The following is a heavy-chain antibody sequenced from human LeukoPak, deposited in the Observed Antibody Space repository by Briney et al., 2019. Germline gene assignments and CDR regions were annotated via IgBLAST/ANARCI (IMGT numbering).Heavy chain of an antibody. CDR2: IYHSGST. Sequence: SETLSLTCAVSGGSISSGGYSWSWLRQPPGKGLEWIGYIYHSGSTYYNPSLKSRVTISVDRSKNQFSLKLSSVTAADTAVYYCARRIVVKNWFDPWGQGTLVTVSS. CDR1: GGSISSGGYS. V-gene: IGHV4-30-2*01. CDR3: ARRIVVKNWFDP. J-gene: IGHJ5*02. D-gene: IGHD2-21*01.